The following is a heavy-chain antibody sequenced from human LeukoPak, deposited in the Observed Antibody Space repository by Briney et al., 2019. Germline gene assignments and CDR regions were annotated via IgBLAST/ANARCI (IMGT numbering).Heavy chain of an antibody. CDR3: TSQEQFCTGGNCYVSGFDI. CDR1: GFTFINAW. D-gene: IGHD2-15*01. CDR2: ITNNRDGAAT. J-gene: IGHJ3*02. Sequence: PGGSLRLSCTAPGFTFINAWMNWVRQAPGKGLEWVGRITNNRDGAATEYSAPVTGRFTISRDDSSNTVFLQMSSLKSEDTALYYCTSQEQFCTGGNCYVSGFDIWGRGTMVTVSS. V-gene: IGHV3-15*01.